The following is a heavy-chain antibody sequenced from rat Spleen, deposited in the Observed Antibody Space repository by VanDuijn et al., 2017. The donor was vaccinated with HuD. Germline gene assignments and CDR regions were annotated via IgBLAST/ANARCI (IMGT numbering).Heavy chain of an antibody. J-gene: IGHJ2*01. CDR3: VRANRESYAHFDY. CDR2: ISSGGNT. Sequence: QVHLKESGPGLVQSSQTLSLTCTVSGFSLTSNGVSWVRQPPGEGLEWIAAISSGGNTYYNSALKSRLSISRDTSKSQVFLKMNSLQTEDTATYYCVRANRESYAHFDYWGQGVMVTVSS. D-gene: IGHD1-12*01. CDR1: GFSLTSNG. V-gene: IGHV2S12*01.